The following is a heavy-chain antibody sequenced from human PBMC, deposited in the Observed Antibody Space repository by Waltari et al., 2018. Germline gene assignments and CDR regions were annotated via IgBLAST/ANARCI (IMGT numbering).Heavy chain of an antibody. CDR2: IIPTFGTE. Sequence: QVQLVQSGAEVKKPGSSVKVSCKASGGPFSSDAIRGVVQAPGQGRAWMGGIIPTFGTENYAQKFQGRVTITADDSTSTAYMELSSLRSEDTAVYYCARDPPVEYYYYGMDVWGQGTTVTVSS. CDR1: GGPFSSDA. CDR3: ARDPPVEYYYYGMDV. D-gene: IGHD2-15*01. V-gene: IGHV1-69*01. J-gene: IGHJ6*02.